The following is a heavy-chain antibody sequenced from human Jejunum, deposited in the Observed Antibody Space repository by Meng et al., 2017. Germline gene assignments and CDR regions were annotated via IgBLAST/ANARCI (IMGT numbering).Heavy chain of an antibody. J-gene: IGHJ4*02. CDR1: GGSVSGRSYY. Sequence: SETLSLTCAVSGGSVSGRSYYWTWIRQSPGKGLEWIGYVYDSGSTKYNPSLSSRVTISSDTSKNQFTLELRSVTAADTAIYYCATDVYGDGLAYLAHWGQGTLVTVSS. CDR2: VYDSGST. CDR3: ATDVYGDGLAYLAH. D-gene: IGHD4-17*01. V-gene: IGHV4-61*01.